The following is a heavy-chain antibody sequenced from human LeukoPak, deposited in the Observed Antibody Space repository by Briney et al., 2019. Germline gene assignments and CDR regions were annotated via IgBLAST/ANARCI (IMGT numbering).Heavy chain of an antibody. CDR1: GGTFRGYY. D-gene: IGHD6-13*01. CDR3: ASQAATGNYFDQ. J-gene: IGHJ4*02. CDR2: IYTSGST. Sequence: SETLSLTCAVSGGTFRGYYWSWIRQPAGKGLEWIGRIYTSGSTNYNPSLKSRVTMSVDTSKNQFSLNLSSMTAADTAVYYCASQAATGNYFDQWGQGTLVTVSS. V-gene: IGHV4-4*07.